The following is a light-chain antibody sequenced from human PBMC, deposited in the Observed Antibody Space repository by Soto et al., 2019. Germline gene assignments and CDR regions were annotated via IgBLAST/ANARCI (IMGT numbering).Light chain of an antibody. CDR2: AAS. CDR3: QQSYSTPYT. V-gene: IGKV1-39*01. CDR1: QSISSY. J-gene: IGKJ2*01. Sequence: DIQMTQSPSSLSASVGEGVTITCRASQSISSYLNWYQQKPGKAPKLLIYAASSLQSGVPSRFSGSGSGTDFTLTISSLQHDDFATYYRQQSYSTPYTFGQGTKVDIK.